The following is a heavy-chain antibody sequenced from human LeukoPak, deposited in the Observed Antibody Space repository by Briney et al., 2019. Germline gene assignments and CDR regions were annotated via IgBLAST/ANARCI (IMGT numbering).Heavy chain of an antibody. V-gene: IGHV1-69*13. CDR1: GGTFSSYA. Sequence: GASVKVSCKASGGTFSSYAISWVRQAPGQGLEWMGGIIPIFGTANYAQKFQGRVTITADESTSTAYMELSSLRSEDTAVYYCAQDRKWLLYECWGQGTLVIVSS. D-gene: IGHD3-3*01. J-gene: IGHJ4*02. CDR2: IIPIFGTA. CDR3: AQDRKWLLYEC.